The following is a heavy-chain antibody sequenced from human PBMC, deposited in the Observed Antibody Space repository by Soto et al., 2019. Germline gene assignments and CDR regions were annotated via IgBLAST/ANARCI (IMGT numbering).Heavy chain of an antibody. J-gene: IGHJ6*02. V-gene: IGHV5-51*01. D-gene: IGHD3-3*02. CDR1: GYSFPSYW. CDR3: ARLQYSSFGYYYYYGMDV. CDR2: IYPGDSDT. Sequence: PGESLKISCKGSGYSFPSYWIGWVRQMPGKGLEWMGIIYPGDSDTRYSPSFQGQVTISADKSISTAYLQWSSLKASDTAMYYCARLQYSSFGYYYYYGMDVWGQGTTVTVSS.